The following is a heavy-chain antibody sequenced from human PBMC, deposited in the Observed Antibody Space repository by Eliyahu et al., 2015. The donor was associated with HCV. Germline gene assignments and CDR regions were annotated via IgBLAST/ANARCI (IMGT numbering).Heavy chain of an antibody. Sequence: QVQLQESGPGLVKPSETLSLTCTVSGGSISXYYXGWIRQPPGKGLEWIASIYYIRSTNHNPSPKSRVTISVDTSKNQFSLKLSSVTAADTAVYYXASGGGGIAVAGTGGWFDPWGQGTLVTVSS. CDR3: ASGGGGIAVAGTGGWFDP. D-gene: IGHD6-19*01. V-gene: IGHV4-59*01. CDR2: IYYIRST. J-gene: IGHJ5*02. CDR1: GGSISXYY.